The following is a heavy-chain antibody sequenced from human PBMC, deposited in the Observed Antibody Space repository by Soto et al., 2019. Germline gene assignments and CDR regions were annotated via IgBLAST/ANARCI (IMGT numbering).Heavy chain of an antibody. CDR1: GGSISSSSYY. CDR3: ARSPIVVVITGWFDP. CDR2: IYYSGST. D-gene: IGHD3-22*01. Sequence: QLQLQESGPGLVKPSETLSLTCTVSGGSISSSSYYWGWIRQPPGKGLEWIGSIYYSGSTYYNPSLTSLVTISVDTSKNQFSLKLSSVTAADTAVYYCARSPIVVVITGWFDPWGQGTLVTVSS. V-gene: IGHV4-39*01. J-gene: IGHJ5*02.